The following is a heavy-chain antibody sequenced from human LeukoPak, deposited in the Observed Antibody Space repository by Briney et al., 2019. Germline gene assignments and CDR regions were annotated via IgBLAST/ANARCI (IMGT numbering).Heavy chain of an antibody. CDR2: INTANDDT. D-gene: IGHD3-9*01. CDR3: AREAGTGYSPFFNY. CDR1: GYTFTNYA. V-gene: IGHV1-3*03. Sequence: ASVKVSCKASGYTFTNYALHWVRQAPGQRLEWMGWINTANDDTKYSPEFQGRVTITTDTPASTAYMELSSLRSEDMAVYYCAREAGTGYSPFFNYWGQGTLVAVSS. J-gene: IGHJ4*02.